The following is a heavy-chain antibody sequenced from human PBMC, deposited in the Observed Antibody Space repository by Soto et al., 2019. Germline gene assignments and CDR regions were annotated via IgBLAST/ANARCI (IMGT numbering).Heavy chain of an antibody. CDR3: AKSVAAALYGMDV. J-gene: IGHJ6*02. CDR1: GFSFSSYG. Sequence: PGGSLRLSCAASGFSFSSYGMHWVRQAPGKGLEWVAVISNDESNKYYADYVKGRFTISRDNSKNTLYLQMNSLRAEDTAVYYCAKSVAAALYGMDVWGQGTTVTVSS. D-gene: IGHD6-13*01. V-gene: IGHV3-30*18. CDR2: ISNDESNK.